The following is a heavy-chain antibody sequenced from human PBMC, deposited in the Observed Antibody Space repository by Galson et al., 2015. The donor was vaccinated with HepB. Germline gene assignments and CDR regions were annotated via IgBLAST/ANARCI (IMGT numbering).Heavy chain of an antibody. Sequence: SVKVSCKASGYTFTSYGISWVRQAPGQGLEWMGWISAYNGNTNYAQKLQGRVTMTTDTSTSTAYMELRSLRSDDTAVYYCARDGDYGVYYYYYMDVWGKGTTVTVSS. CDR2: ISAYNGNT. J-gene: IGHJ6*03. D-gene: IGHD4-17*01. CDR1: GYTFTSYG. CDR3: ARDGDYGVYYYYYMDV. V-gene: IGHV1-18*01.